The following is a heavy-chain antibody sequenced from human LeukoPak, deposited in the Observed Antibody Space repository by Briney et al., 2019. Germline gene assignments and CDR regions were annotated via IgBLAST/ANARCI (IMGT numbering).Heavy chain of an antibody. J-gene: IGHJ4*02. CDR3: ARDRQFGY. Sequence: ASVNISFKASGYTFTSYGISWVRQAPGQGFEWMGWISTYNGNTNYAQKFQGRVTMTTDTSTSTAYMEVRSLRSDDTAVYYCARDRQFGYWGQGTLVTVSS. CDR1: GYTFTSYG. CDR2: ISTYNGNT. V-gene: IGHV1-18*01.